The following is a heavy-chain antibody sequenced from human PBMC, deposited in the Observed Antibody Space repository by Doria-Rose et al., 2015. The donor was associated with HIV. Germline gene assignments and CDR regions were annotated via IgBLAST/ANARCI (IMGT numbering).Heavy chain of an antibody. CDR3: ARIKSSRWYHKYYFDF. D-gene: IGHD6-13*01. J-gene: IGHJ4*02. V-gene: IGHV2-26*01. CDR1: GVSLSSPGMG. CDR2: IFSDDER. Sequence: QVQLVQSGPVLVKPTETLTLTCTVSGVSLSSPGMGVSWIRQPPGKALEWLANIFSDDERSYKTYLKSRLTISRGTSKSQVVLTMTDMDPVDTATYYCARIKSSRWYHKYYFDFWGQGTLVIVSA.